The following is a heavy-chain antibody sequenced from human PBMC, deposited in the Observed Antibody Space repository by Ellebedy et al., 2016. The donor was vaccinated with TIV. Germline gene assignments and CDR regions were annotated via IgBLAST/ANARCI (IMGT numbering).Heavy chain of an antibody. CDR1: GASINSDDCF. V-gene: IGHV4-30-4*02. Sequence: SETLSLXXIVPGASINSDDCFWSWIRQPPGKGLQWIGYIRRNGKTYYNPSLESRTFMSMDTSRNHFLLRLSSVTATDTPLYLCARQPVVAPLCDNWGQGSLVIVS. CDR3: ARQPVVAPLCDN. CDR2: IRRNGKT. J-gene: IGHJ4*02. D-gene: IGHD2/OR15-2a*01.